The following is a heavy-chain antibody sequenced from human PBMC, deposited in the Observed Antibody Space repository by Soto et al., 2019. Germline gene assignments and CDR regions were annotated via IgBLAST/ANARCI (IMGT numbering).Heavy chain of an antibody. J-gene: IGHJ6*02. Sequence: GVPLRLSCAASGFTFSTYSMNWVRQAPGKGLEWVSYISSSRTTIYYADSVKGRFTISRDNAKNSLYLQMNSLRDEDTAVYYCARFSHFSGYFGMDVWGQGTTVTVSS. CDR3: ARFSHFSGYFGMDV. V-gene: IGHV3-48*02. CDR1: GFTFSTYS. CDR2: ISSSRTTI. D-gene: IGHD1-26*01.